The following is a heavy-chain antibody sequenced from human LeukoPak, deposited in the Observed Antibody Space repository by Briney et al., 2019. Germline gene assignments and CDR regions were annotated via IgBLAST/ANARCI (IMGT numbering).Heavy chain of an antibody. CDR1: GFTFSTYD. Sequence: GGSLRLSCAASGFTFSTYDMTWIRQAPGKALEWVSSISGSGGSRYYADSVKGRFTTSRDNSKNTLYLQMNGLRAEDTAVYYCAKDLAAVPGNKYFAYWGQGTLVTVSS. V-gene: IGHV3-23*01. CDR3: AKDLAAVPGNKYFAY. CDR2: ISGSGGSR. D-gene: IGHD6-19*01. J-gene: IGHJ4*02.